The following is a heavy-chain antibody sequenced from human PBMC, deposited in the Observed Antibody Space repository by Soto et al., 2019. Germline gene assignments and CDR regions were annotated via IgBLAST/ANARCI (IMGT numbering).Heavy chain of an antibody. CDR2: ISGTGQTT. V-gene: IGHV3-23*01. CDR3: AKSRGDSWNTYFFDY. CDR1: GFTFDSYS. J-gene: IGHJ4*02. D-gene: IGHD2-21*01. Sequence: EVRLLESGGGSVQPGGSLMLSCAASGFTFDSYSLSWVRQAPGKGLEWVSGISGTGQTTHYGDSVKGRFIISRDNFRNTLYLQMNSLRAEDTAVYFCAKSRGDSWNTYFFDYWGRGALVTVSS.